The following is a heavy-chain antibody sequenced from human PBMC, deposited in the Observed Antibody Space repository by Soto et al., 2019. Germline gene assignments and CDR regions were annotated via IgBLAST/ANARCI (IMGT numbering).Heavy chain of an antibody. V-gene: IGHV3-64D*06. Sequence: GGSLRLSCSASGFIFSESTIYWVRQVPGKGLEAISAVSTSGRSTYYADSVKDRFTISRDNSKNTLFLQMGSLRPEDTAIYYCVKESHGLDSVAFEWWGQGTQVTVSS. CDR2: VSTSGRST. J-gene: IGHJ4*02. D-gene: IGHD3-3*01. CDR3: VKESHGLDSVAFEW. CDR1: GFIFSEST.